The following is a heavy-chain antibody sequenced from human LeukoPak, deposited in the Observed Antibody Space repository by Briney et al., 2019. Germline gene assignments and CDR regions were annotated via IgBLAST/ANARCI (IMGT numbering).Heavy chain of an antibody. D-gene: IGHD5-12*01. CDR3: ARLRGYSGYDYPTYFDS. J-gene: IGHJ4*02. CDR2: ISAYNGNT. Sequence: AAVKVSFKASGYTFTTYGISWVRQAPGQGLEWMGWISAYNGNTNYEQKLQGRVTMTTDTSTSTAYMELRSLRSDDTAVYFCARLRGYSGYDYPTYFDSWGQGTLVTASS. CDR1: GYTFTTYG. V-gene: IGHV1-18*04.